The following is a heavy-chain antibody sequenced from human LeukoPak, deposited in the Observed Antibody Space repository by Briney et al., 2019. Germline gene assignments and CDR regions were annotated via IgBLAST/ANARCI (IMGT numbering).Heavy chain of an antibody. J-gene: IGHJ4*02. CDR1: AFTFRDYY. Sequence: GGSLRLSCAASAFTFRDYYMRWIRQAPGKGLEWVAAIWYDGSNKYYGDSVKGRFTISRDNSKNTLYLQMNSLRAEDTAAYYCARAGSDDPHFDFWGQGTLVTVSS. CDR2: IWYDGSNK. V-gene: IGHV3-33*08. CDR3: ARAGSDDPHFDF.